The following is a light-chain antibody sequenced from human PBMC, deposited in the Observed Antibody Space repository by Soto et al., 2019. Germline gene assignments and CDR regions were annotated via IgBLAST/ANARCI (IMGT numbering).Light chain of an antibody. CDR2: EAS. J-gene: IGKJ1*01. Sequence: EMVLTQSPGSLSLSPGERATLSCRASQSVCTYIAWYQQKPGQAPRLLIYEASTRAPGLPDRFSCSGSGTDFSPTISRLKSEDTSVYYCQQYSSTHRTFGQGTKVEIK. CDR3: QQYSSTHRT. V-gene: IGKV3-20*01. CDR1: QSVCTY.